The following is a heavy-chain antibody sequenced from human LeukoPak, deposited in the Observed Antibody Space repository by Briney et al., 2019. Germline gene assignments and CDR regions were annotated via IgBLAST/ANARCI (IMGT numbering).Heavy chain of an antibody. CDR3: TRGGGWLIDF. CDR1: GGSVDTIDYY. J-gene: IGHJ4*02. CDR2: MYHTGSS. D-gene: IGHD5-24*01. Sequence: PSETLSLTCTVSGGSVDTIDYYWSWIRQPPGKGLEWIGYMYHTGSSIYSPSLKSRLTISVDTSKNQFTLNLSSMTAADTAVYFCTRGGGWLIDFWGRGTLVTVSS. V-gene: IGHV4-61*08.